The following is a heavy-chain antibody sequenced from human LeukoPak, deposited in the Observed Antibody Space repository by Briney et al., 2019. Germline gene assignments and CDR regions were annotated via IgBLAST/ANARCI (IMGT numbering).Heavy chain of an antibody. CDR2: IYYSGST. CDR1: GGSISSSSYY. J-gene: IGHJ1*01. Sequence: SETLSLTCTVSGGSISSSSYYWGWIRQPPGKGLEWIGSIYYSGSTYYNPSLKSRVTMSVDTSKNQFSLKLSSVTAADTAVYYCARDGGVATRNEYFQHWGQGTLVTVSS. V-gene: IGHV4-39*07. CDR3: ARDGGVATRNEYFQH. D-gene: IGHD2-15*01.